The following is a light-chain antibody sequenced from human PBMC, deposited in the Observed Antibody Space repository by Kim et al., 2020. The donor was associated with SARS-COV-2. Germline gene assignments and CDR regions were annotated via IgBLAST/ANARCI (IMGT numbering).Light chain of an antibody. CDR2: GAS. CDR1: QSVSSN. Sequence: MSPGERATLSCRASQSVSSNLAWYQQKPGQAPRLLIYGASTRATGIPARFSGSGSGTQFTLTISSLQSEDFAVYYCHQYNNWPLTFGGGTKVDIK. CDR3: HQYNNWPLT. J-gene: IGKJ4*01. V-gene: IGKV3-15*01.